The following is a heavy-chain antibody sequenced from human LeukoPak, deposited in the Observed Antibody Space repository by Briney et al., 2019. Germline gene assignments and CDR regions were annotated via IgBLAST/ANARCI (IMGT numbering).Heavy chain of an antibody. CDR2: IYPGDSDP. Sequence: GESLKISCKGSGYRFTIYWIGCARQMPGKGLEWMGIIYPGDSDPRYSPSFQGQVTISADKSISTTYLQWSSLKASDTAMYYCARQAPASRTRALEIDYWGQGTLVTVSS. D-gene: IGHD2-15*01. CDR3: ARQAPASRTRALEIDY. V-gene: IGHV5-51*01. CDR1: GYRFTIYW. J-gene: IGHJ4*02.